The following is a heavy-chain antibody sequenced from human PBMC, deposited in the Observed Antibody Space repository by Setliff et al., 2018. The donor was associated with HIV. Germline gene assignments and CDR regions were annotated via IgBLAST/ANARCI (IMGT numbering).Heavy chain of an antibody. CDR3: ARPVSKNFYGMDV. J-gene: IGHJ6*02. V-gene: IGHV1-18*01. CDR2: ISTYSDET. Sequence: GASVKVSCKPSGYTFTAYGLSWVRQAPGQGLEWMGWISTYSDETSYAQKLQGRVTISGDTSKNQFSLNLTSVTAADTAVYYCARPVSKNFYGMDVWGLGTTVTVSS. CDR1: GYTFTAYG.